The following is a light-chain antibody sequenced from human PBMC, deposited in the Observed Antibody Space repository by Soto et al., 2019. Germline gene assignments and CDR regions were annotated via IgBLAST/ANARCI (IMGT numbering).Light chain of an antibody. CDR1: SGSIASNY. CDR2: EDN. CDR3: QSYEV. V-gene: IGLV6-57*02. J-gene: IGLJ3*02. Sequence: NFMLTQPHSVSESPGKTVTISCTGSSGSIASNYVQWYQQRPGSAPTTVIYEDNQRPSGVPDRFSGSIDSSSNSASLTISGLKTEDEADYYCQSYEVFGGGTKLTVL.